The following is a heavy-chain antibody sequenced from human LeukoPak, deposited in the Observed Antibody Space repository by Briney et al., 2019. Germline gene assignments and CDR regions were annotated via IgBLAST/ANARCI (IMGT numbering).Heavy chain of an antibody. Sequence: GGSLRLSCAASGFTFSTYGMHWVRQAPGKGLEWVAVIWFDGSNAYYADSVKGRFTISRDNSKNTLYLQMNSLRAEDTAVYYCARAIVVVVGLKRFFDYWGQGTLVTVSS. CDR1: GFTFSTYG. J-gene: IGHJ4*02. V-gene: IGHV3-33*01. D-gene: IGHD2-15*01. CDR2: IWFDGSNA. CDR3: ARAIVVVVGLKRFFDY.